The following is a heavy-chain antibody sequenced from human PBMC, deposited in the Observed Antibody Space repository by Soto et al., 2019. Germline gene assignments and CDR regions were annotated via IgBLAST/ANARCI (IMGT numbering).Heavy chain of an antibody. J-gene: IGHJ4*02. V-gene: IGHV5-51*01. D-gene: IGHD5-12*01. CDR3: ASPTSVHSRYGGYVNFFAY. CDR1: GGNCAGYW. CDR2: IYPGDSDK. Sequence: ESKRVWRNGVGGNCAGYWGRWVSKKTRKGLERMGIIYPGDSDKRYCPSFQGQVTISADKSIITAYLQWSSLKASDTVMYYFASPTSVHSRYGGYVNFFAYWGQGPLVTVSS.